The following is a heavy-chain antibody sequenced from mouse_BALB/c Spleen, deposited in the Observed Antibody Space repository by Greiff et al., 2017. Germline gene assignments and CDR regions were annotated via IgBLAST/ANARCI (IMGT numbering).Heavy chain of an antibody. CDR3: ARYQYGNYDYYAMDY. Sequence: EVKLVESGPSLVKPSQTLSLTCSVTGDSITSGYWNWIRKFPGNKLEYMGYISYSGSTYYNPSLKSRISITRDTSKNQYYLQLNSVTTEDTATYYCARYQYGNYDYYAMDYWGQGTSVTVSS. D-gene: IGHD2-10*02. CDR2: ISYSGST. CDR1: GDSITSGY. J-gene: IGHJ4*01. V-gene: IGHV3-8*02.